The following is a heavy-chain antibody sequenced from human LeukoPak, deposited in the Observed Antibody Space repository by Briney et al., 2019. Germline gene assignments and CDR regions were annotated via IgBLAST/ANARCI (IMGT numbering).Heavy chain of an antibody. D-gene: IGHD2-2*01. CDR1: GYTFTSYG. CDR3: AREKYCSSTSCHHFDY. V-gene: IGHV1-18*01. Sequence: ASVKVSCKASGYTFTSYGISWVRQAPGQGLEWMGWISAYNGNTNYAQKLQGRVTMTTDTSTSTAYMELRSLRSDDTAVYYCAREKYCSSTSCHHFDYWGQGTLVTVSS. J-gene: IGHJ4*02. CDR2: ISAYNGNT.